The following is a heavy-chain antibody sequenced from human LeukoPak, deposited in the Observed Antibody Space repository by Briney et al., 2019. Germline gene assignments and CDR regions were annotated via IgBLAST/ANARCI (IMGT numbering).Heavy chain of an antibody. CDR2: IYKSDST. CDR3: ARGVTTGLDWFDP. D-gene: IGHD2-21*02. J-gene: IGHJ5*02. V-gene: IGHV4-59*11. CDR1: GGSINSHY. Sequence: KSSETLSLTCTVSGGSINSHYRSWIRQSPGKGLEWIGFIYKSDSTNYNPTLKSRVTISADTSKNQISLNVSSVTAADTAVYYCARGVTTGLDWFDPWGQGTLVIVSS.